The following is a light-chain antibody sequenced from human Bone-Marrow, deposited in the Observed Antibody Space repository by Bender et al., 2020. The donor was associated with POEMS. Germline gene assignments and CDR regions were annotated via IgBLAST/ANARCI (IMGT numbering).Light chain of an antibody. CDR1: SSDSNY. CDR3: CSSTGTSPVVL. Sequence: QSALTQPRSMSGSPGQSITISCTGISSDSNYVSWYQQHPGKPPKLMIFDVSQRPSGGPTHFFASKSGDTASLTISGLQPEDEAVYYCCSSTGTSPVVLFGGGTELTVL. J-gene: IGLJ2*01. CDR2: DVS. V-gene: IGLV2-11*01.